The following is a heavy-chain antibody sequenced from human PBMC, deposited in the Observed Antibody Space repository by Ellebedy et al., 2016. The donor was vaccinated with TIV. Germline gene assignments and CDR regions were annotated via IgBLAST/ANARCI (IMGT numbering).Heavy chain of an antibody. D-gene: IGHD4-23*01. V-gene: IGHV4-59*08. CDR1: GGSISSYY. CDR2: IYYSGST. CDR3: ARGRQFVVTPYDY. Sequence: MPSETLSLTCTVSGGSISSYYWSWIRQPPGKGLEWIGYIYYSGSTNYNPSLKSRVTISVDTSKNQFSLKLSTVTAADTAVYYCARGRQFVVTPYDYWGQGTLVTVSS. J-gene: IGHJ4*02.